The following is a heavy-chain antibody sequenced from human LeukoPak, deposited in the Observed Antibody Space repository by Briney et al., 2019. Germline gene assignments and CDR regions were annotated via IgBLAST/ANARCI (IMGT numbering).Heavy chain of an antibody. D-gene: IGHD2-2*01. Sequence: PGGSLRLSCAASGFTISSYHMSWVRQAPGKGLEWVSVLYTGGKTFYAGAVRGRFTVSRDNSKNTLSLEMNSLRAEDTAVYYCARDSTFDIWGQGTVVTVSS. V-gene: IGHV3-53*01. CDR3: ARDSTFDI. CDR1: GFTISSYH. CDR2: LYTGGKT. J-gene: IGHJ3*02.